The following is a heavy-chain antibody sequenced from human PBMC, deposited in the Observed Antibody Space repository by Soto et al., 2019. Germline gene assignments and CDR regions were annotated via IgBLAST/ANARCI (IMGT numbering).Heavy chain of an antibody. CDR2: ISTKNGYT. D-gene: IGHD5-12*01. V-gene: IGHV1-18*01. CDR3: AGETGHRGFLTSDF. J-gene: IGHJ4*02. CDR1: GYTFTNYG. Sequence: QVQLVQSGVEVKEPGASVEVSCKASGYTFTNYGPAWVRQAPGQVLEWMGWISTKNGYTDYAQKFQGRVTMTTDTSTNTAYMELRSRISNDTSMYFCAGETGHRGFLTSDFWGQGTLVTVSS.